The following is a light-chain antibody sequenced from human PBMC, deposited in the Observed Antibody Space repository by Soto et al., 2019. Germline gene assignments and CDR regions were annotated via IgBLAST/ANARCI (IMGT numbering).Light chain of an antibody. CDR2: EVS. J-gene: IGLJ2*01. V-gene: IGLV2-8*01. Sequence: QSALTQPASVSGSPGQSITISCTGTSSDVGGYNYVSWYQQHPGKAPKLMIYEVSKRPSGVPDRFSGSKSGNTASLTVSGLQAEDEADYYCSSYAGSNNVVFGGGTQVTVL. CDR3: SSYAGSNNVV. CDR1: SSDVGGYNY.